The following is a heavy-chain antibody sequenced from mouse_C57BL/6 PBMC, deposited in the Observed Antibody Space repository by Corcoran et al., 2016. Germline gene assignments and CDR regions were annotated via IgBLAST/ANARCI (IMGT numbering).Heavy chain of an antibody. Sequence: QIQLVQSGPELKKPGETVKISCKASGYTFTTYGMSWVKQAPGKGLKWMGWINTYSGVPTYADDFKGRFAFSLETSASTAYLQINNLKNEDTATYFCARLPGYWGQGTTLTVSS. J-gene: IGHJ2*01. V-gene: IGHV9-3*01. CDR1: GYTFTTYG. CDR2: INTYSGVP. CDR3: ARLPGY.